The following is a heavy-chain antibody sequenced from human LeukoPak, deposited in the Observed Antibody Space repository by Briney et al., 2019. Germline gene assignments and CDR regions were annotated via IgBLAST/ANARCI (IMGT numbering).Heavy chain of an antibody. V-gene: IGHV1-2*02. D-gene: IGHD2-2*01. Sequence: ASVTVSCKASGYTFTGYYMHWVRQAPGQGLEWMGWINPNSGGTNYAQKFQGRVTMTRDTSISTAYMELSRLRSDDTAVYYCARESRKKDCSSTSCYEGSFYYFDYWGQGTLVTVSS. CDR1: GYTFTGYY. CDR2: INPNSGGT. CDR3: ARESRKKDCSSTSCYEGSFYYFDY. J-gene: IGHJ4*02.